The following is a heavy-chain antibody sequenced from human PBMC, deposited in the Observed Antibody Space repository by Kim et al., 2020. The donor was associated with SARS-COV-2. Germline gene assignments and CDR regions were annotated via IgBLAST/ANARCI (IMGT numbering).Heavy chain of an antibody. D-gene: IGHD2-2*02. V-gene: IGHV3-33*08. J-gene: IGHJ4*02. CDR2: IWYDGSNN. CDR3: VRGYCGTATCYTGGTYFDY. CDR1: GFIFSTYG. Sequence: GESLRLSCAPSGFIFSTYGMHWVRQAPGKGLEWVATIWYDGSNNYYPDSVKGRFTVSRDNSKNTLYLQMNSLRAEDTAVYYCVRGYCGTATCYTGGTYFDYWGRGTLVTVSS.